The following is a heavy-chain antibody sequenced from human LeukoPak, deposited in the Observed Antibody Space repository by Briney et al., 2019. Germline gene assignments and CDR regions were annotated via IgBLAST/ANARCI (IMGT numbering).Heavy chain of an antibody. CDR3: ARDAVDTANAV. Sequence: TGGSLRLSCAASGFTFSSHSMNWVRQAPGKGLVWVSHINSDGSITSYADSVKGRFTISRDNAKNTLYLQMNSLRAEDTAVYYCARDAVDTANAVWGQGTTVTVSS. CDR2: INSDGSIT. V-gene: IGHV3-74*01. CDR1: GFTFSSHS. J-gene: IGHJ6*02. D-gene: IGHD5-18*01.